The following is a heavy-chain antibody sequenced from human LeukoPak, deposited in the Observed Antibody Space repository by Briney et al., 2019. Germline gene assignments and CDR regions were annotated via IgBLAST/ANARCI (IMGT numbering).Heavy chain of an antibody. J-gene: IGHJ4*02. Sequence: GGSLRLSCAASGFTFSSYAMHWVRQAPGKGLEWVAFIRYDESNKYYADSVKGRFTISRDNSKNTLYLQMNSLRAEDTAVYYCAKSNTLGYCSGGGCYYFDSWGQGTLVTVSS. CDR3: AKSNTLGYCSGGGCYYFDS. CDR1: GFTFSSYA. V-gene: IGHV3-30*02. CDR2: IRYDESNK. D-gene: IGHD2-15*01.